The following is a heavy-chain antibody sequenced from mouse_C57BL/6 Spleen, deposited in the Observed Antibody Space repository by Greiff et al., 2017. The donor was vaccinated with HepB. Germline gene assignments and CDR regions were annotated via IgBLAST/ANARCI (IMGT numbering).Heavy chain of an antibody. J-gene: IGHJ4*01. CDR1: GYTFTSYG. V-gene: IGHV1-81*01. CDR3: ARQSYYSNSLYANDY. D-gene: IGHD2-5*01. CDR2: IYPRSGNT. Sequence: VKLVESGAELARPGASVKLSCKASGYTFTSYGISWVKQRTGQGLEWIGEIYPRSGNTYYNEKFKGKATLTADKSSSTAYMELRSLTSEDAAVYFCARQSYYSNSLYANDYWGQGTSVTLSS.